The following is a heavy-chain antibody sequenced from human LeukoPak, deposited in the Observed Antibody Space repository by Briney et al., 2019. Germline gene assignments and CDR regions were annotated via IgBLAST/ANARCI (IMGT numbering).Heavy chain of an antibody. CDR1: GDSVSGNSAA. V-gene: IGHV6-1*01. CDR3: AQSHSVRLGPESYYYFYVDV. J-gene: IGHJ6*03. D-gene: IGHD3-16*01. CDR2: TYYRSKWYY. Sequence: SQTLSLTCAISGDSVSGNSAAWNWIRQSPSRGLEWLGRTYYRSKWYYDYATSVKGRITINPDTSKNQFSLQLSSVTSEDTAVYYCAQSHSVRLGPESYYYFYVDVWGKGTTITVSS.